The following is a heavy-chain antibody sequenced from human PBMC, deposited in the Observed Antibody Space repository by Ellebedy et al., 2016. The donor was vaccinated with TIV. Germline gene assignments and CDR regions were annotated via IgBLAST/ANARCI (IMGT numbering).Heavy chain of an antibody. Sequence: SETLSLXCAVYGGSFSGYYWSWIRQPPGKGLEWIGEINHSGSTNYNPSLKSRVTISVDTSMNQFSLKVSSVTAADTAVYYCARAPIAAYFYYYYMDVWGKGTTVTVSS. J-gene: IGHJ6*03. CDR2: INHSGST. D-gene: IGHD6-13*01. CDR1: GGSFSGYY. V-gene: IGHV4-34*01. CDR3: ARAPIAAYFYYYYMDV.